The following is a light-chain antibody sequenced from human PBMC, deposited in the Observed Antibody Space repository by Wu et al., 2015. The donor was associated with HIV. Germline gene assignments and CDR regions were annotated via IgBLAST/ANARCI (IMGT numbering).Light chain of an antibody. CDR3: QRYGFSQLT. J-gene: IGKJ4*01. Sequence: EIVLTQSPGTLSLSPGERATLSCRASQSVSSSYLAWYQQKPGQAPSLLIYGTSTRATGIPDRFSGSGSGTDFTLTISRLEPEDFAVYYCQRYGFSQLTFGGGTKVEIK. CDR1: QSVSSSY. V-gene: IGKV3-20*01. CDR2: GTS.